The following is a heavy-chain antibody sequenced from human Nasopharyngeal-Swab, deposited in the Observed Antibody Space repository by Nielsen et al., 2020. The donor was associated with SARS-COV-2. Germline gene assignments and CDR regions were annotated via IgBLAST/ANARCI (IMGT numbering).Heavy chain of an antibody. CDR2: IYHSGST. CDR3: ARPGRLGNWYFDL. J-gene: IGHJ2*01. Sequence: SDTLSLTCAVSGGSISSSNWWSWVRQPPGKGLEWIGEIYHSGSTNYNPSLKSRVTISVDKSKNQFSLKLSSVTAADTAVYYCARPGRLGNWYFDLWGRGTLVTVSS. V-gene: IGHV4-4*02. CDR1: GGSISSSNW.